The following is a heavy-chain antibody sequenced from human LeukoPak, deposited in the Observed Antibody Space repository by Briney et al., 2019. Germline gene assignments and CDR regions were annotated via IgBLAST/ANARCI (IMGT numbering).Heavy chain of an antibody. CDR3: VRGQGAFGGYEWANWFDP. CDR2: GHYSGST. D-gene: IGHD5-12*01. J-gene: IGHJ5*02. CDR1: GGSIRSSSYY. Sequence: PSETLSLTCSVSGGSIRSSSYYWAWIRQPPGKGLDWIATGHYSGSTFYNPSLKSRLTLSIDTSKNLFSLQVTSVTAADTAMYYCVRGQGAFGGYEWANWFDPWGQGTLVTVSS. V-gene: IGHV4-39*02.